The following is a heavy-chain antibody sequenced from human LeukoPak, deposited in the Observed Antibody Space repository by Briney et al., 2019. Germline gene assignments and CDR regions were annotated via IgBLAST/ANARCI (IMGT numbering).Heavy chain of an antibody. CDR2: IKQDGSEK. V-gene: IGHV3-7*01. J-gene: IGHJ4*02. D-gene: IGHD3-22*01. CDR1: GFRFSGYW. Sequence: GGSLRLSCVASGFRFSGYWMSWVRQAPGKGLEWVANIKQDGSEKYYVDSVKGRFTIPRDNAKNSLYLQMNSLRAEDTAVYYCARDSSTLSITMIVVVITPHFDYWGQGTLVTVSS. CDR3: ARDSSTLSITMIVVVITPHFDY.